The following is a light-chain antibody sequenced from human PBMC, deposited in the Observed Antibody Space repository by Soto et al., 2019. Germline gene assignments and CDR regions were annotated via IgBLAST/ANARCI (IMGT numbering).Light chain of an antibody. CDR2: DAT. V-gene: IGKV1-5*01. J-gene: IGKJ1*01. CDR3: QQYSSYSRT. Sequence: GDRVTFTCRASQSVSRGLAWYQQKPGQAPKLLIYDATVLQTWVPSRFSGGGSGTEFTLTITSLQPEDFATYYCQQYSSYSRTFGQGTKVDIK. CDR1: QSVSRG.